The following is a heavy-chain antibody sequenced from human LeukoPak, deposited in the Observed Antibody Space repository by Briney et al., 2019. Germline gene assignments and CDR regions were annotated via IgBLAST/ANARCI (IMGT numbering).Heavy chain of an antibody. CDR3: AREYSGYSYAAPFDY. V-gene: IGHV3-48*04. CDR1: GFTFSSYS. CDR2: ISSSSSTI. J-gene: IGHJ4*02. D-gene: IGHD5-18*01. Sequence: GGSLRLSCAASGFTFSSYSMNWVRQAPGKGLEWVSYISSSSSTIYYADSVKGRFTISRDNAKNSLYLQMNSLRAEDTAVYYCAREYSGYSYAAPFDYWGQGTLVTVSS.